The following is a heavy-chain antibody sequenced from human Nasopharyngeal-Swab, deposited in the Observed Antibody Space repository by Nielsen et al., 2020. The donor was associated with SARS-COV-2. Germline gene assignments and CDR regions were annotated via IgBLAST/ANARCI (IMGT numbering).Heavy chain of an antibody. CDR2: ILTNGST. V-gene: IGHV4-61*02. Sequence: LRLSCTVPGGSISSGTYYWSWIRQPAGKGLEWIGRILTNGSTNYNPSLTSRITISVDTSKNQFSLRLSSVTAADPAVYYCAKKDKLQHLDAFDIWGQGTVVTVSS. CDR1: GGSISSGTYY. J-gene: IGHJ3*02. D-gene: IGHD6-13*01. CDR3: AKKDKLQHLDAFDI.